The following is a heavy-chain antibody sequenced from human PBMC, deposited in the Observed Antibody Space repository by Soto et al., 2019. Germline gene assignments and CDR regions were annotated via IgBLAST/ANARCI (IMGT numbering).Heavy chain of an antibody. J-gene: IGHJ4*02. CDR3: ARDAPPEDY. CDR2: ISAYNGNT. CDR1: GYTFTSYD. Sequence: ASVKVSCKASGYTFTSYDINWVRQATGQGLEWMGWISAYNGNTNYAQKLQGRVTMTTDTSTSTAYMGLRSLRSDDTAVYYCARDAPPEDYWGQGTLVTVSS. V-gene: IGHV1-18*01.